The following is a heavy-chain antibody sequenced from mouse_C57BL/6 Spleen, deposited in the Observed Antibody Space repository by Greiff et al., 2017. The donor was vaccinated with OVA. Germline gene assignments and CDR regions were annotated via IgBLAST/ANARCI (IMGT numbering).Heavy chain of an antibody. V-gene: IGHV14-1*01. J-gene: IGHJ4*01. CDR2: IDPEDGDT. Sequence: EVKLLESGAELVRPGASVKLSCTASGFNIKDYYMHWVKQRPEPGLEWIGRIDPEDGDTEYAPKFQGKATMTADTSSNTAYLQLSSLTSEDTAVYYCTSTVVAHYYAMDYWGQGTSVTVSS. D-gene: IGHD1-1*01. CDR3: TSTVVAHYYAMDY. CDR1: GFNIKDYY.